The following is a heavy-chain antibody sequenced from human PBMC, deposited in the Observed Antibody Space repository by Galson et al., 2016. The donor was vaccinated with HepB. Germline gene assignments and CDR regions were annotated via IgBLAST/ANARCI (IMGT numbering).Heavy chain of an antibody. CDR2: ISGSATNT. CDR3: AKLLYFDRLSAFHS. D-gene: IGHD2-8*01. V-gene: IGHV3-23*01. CDR1: GFTFDDYA. J-gene: IGHJ3*01. Sequence: SLRLSCAASGFTFDDYAMNWVRQAPGRGLEWVSTISGSATNTYYADPVKGRFTISRDNSKNTLYLQMHSLSAEDTAVYYCAKLLYFDRLSAFHSWGQGTKVTVSS.